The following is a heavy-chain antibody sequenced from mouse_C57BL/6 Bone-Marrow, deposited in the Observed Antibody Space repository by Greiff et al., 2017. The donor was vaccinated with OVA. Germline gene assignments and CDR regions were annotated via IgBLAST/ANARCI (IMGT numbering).Heavy chain of an antibody. CDR3: ARKGIGNLYAMDY. CDR2: INPRSGYT. D-gene: IGHD2-14*01. CDR1: GYTFTSYW. J-gene: IGHJ4*01. Sequence: QVQLKQSGAELAKPGALVKLSCKASGYTFTSYWMHWVNQRPGQGLEWIGYINPRSGYTKYNQKFKDKATLTADKSSSTAYMQLSSLTYEDSAVYYCARKGIGNLYAMDYWGQGTSVTVSS. V-gene: IGHV1-7*01.